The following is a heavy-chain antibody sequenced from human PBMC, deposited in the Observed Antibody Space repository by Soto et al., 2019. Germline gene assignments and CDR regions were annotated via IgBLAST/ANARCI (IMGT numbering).Heavy chain of an antibody. CDR3: AKGHSDSFGNYDYFGMDV. J-gene: IGHJ6*02. CDR1: GFTFNNYG. D-gene: IGHD4-4*01. CDR2: ITGAGGST. V-gene: IGHV3-23*01. Sequence: QLLESGGGLVQPGGSLRLSCAASGFTFNNYGMSWVRQAPGKGLEWIGAITGAGGSTYNADSVKGRFSISRDNCKKTVYLQLDSLRVEDTAVYYCAKGHSDSFGNYDYFGMDVWGQGTTVTVSS.